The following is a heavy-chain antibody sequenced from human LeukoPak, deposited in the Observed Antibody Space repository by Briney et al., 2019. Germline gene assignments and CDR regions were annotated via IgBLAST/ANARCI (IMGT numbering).Heavy chain of an antibody. CDR2: IDSDGSST. CDR3: ATNPQTQSYYDSSGYYGMDV. Sequence: PGGSLRLSCAASGFTFSSYWMHWVRQAPGKGLVWVSRIDSDGSSTSYADSVKGRFTISRDNAKNTLYLQMNSLRAEDTAVSYCATNPQTQSYYDSSGYYGMDVWGQGHTVTVSS. D-gene: IGHD3-22*01. CDR1: GFTFSSYW. V-gene: IGHV3-74*01. J-gene: IGHJ6*02.